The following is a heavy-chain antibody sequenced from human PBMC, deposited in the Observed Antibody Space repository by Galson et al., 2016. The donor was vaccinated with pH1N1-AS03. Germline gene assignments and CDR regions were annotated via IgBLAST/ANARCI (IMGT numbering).Heavy chain of an antibody. J-gene: IGHJ4*02. Sequence: QSGAEVTKPGESLKISCKTSGYIFTSYWVAWVRHMPGKGLEWMGIIYPGDSDTRYSPSFQGQVTIPADRSINTAYLRWSSLMASDTAIYYCARQVRDGYNDYFDYWGQGILVTVSS. V-gene: IGHV5-51*01. CDR2: IYPGDSDT. CDR3: ARQVRDGYNDYFDY. D-gene: IGHD5-24*01. CDR1: GYIFTSYW.